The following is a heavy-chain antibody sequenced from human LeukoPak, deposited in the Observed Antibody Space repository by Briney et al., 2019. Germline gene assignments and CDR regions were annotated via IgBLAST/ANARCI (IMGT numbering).Heavy chain of an antibody. CDR3: AGGRYLTTGGGAAAGFLDY. CDR1: GGSFSGYY. D-gene: IGHD6-13*01. Sequence: SETLSHTCGVDGGSFSGYYWNWIRQPPGKGLEWIGEINHSGSTNYNPSLKRRVTISVDTSQNQFSVRLSSVTAADTAVYYCAGGRYLTTGGGAAAGFLDYWGQGTLVTVSS. J-gene: IGHJ4*02. CDR2: INHSGST. V-gene: IGHV4-34*01.